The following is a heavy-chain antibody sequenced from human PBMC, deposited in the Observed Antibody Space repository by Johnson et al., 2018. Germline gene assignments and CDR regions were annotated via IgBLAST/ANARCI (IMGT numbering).Heavy chain of an antibody. CDR3: ARGIAAADIDAFDT. Sequence: QVQLQQWGAGLLKPSETLSLTCAVYGGSFSGYYWTWIRQPPGKGLEWIGEIYHRGSTNYNPSLKSRVTISVDTSKNQFSLKLTSVTAADTAVYFCARGIAAADIDAFDTWGQGTMVTVSS. D-gene: IGHD6-13*01. J-gene: IGHJ3*02. V-gene: IGHV4-34*01. CDR1: GGSFSGYY. CDR2: IYHRGST.